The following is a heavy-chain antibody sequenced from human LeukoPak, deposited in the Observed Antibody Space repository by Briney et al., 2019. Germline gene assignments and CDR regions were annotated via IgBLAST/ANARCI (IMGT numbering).Heavy chain of an antibody. V-gene: IGHV5-10-1*01. CDR3: ARNEGHYYGSGSYGGDY. J-gene: IGHJ4*02. CDR2: IDPSDSYT. D-gene: IGHD3-10*01. CDR1: GYSFTSYW. Sequence: KPGESLRISCKGSGYSFTSYWISWVRQMPGKGLEWMGRIDPSDSYTNYSPSFQGHVTISADKSISTAYLQWSSLKASDIAMYYCARNEGHYYGSGSYGGDYWGQGTLVTVSS.